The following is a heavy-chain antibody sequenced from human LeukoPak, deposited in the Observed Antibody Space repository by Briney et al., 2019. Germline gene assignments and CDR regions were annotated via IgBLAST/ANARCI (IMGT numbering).Heavy chain of an antibody. V-gene: IGHV3-21*01. D-gene: IGHD1-1*01. CDR2: ISGSNSYI. CDR3: ARALTTLTYEGY. Sequence: GGSLRLSCAVSGFTVSSNHMSWIRQAPGKGLEWVSSISGSNSYIFYADSVKGRFTVSRDNAKDSLYLQMNSLRAEDTAVYYCARALTTLTYEGYWGQGTLVTVSS. CDR1: GFTVSSNH. J-gene: IGHJ4*02.